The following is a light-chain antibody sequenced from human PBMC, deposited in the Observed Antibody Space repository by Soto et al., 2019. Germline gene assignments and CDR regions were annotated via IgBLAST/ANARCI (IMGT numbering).Light chain of an antibody. CDR2: DAS. CDR1: QSVNSRF. Sequence: DSVLTQSPATLSLSPGERATLSCRASQSVNSRFLAWYQQKPGQAPRLLIYDASNRATGVPARFSGSGSGTDFTLTISSLEPEDFAVYCCQQRSNWPLTFGGGTKVDI. V-gene: IGKV3D-20*02. J-gene: IGKJ4*01. CDR3: QQRSNWPLT.